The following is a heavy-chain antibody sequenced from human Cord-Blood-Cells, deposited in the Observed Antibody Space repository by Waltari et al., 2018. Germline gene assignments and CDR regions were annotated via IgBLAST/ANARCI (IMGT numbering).Heavy chain of an antibody. CDR1: GGSFSGYY. CDR2: INHSGST. D-gene: IGHD3-22*01. V-gene: IGHV4-34*01. CDR3: ARRPYYYDSSGYLLVDY. J-gene: IGHJ4*02. Sequence: QVQLQQWGAGLLKPSETLSLTCAVYGGSFSGYYWSWIRQPPGKGLEWIGEINHSGSTTYNPSLKSRVTISVDTSKNQFSLKLSSVTAADTAVYYCARRPYYYDSSGYLLVDYWGQGTLVTVSS.